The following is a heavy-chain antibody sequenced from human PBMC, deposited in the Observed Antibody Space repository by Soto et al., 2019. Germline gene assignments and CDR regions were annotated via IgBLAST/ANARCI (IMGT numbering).Heavy chain of an antibody. CDR1: VVSISSGGYS. CDR3: AGGRYYGPGTLDVLHI. CDR2: MYHSGTT. V-gene: IGHV4-30-2*01. J-gene: IGHJ6*02. Sequence: SETLSLTCAVSVVSISSGGYSCNWIRQPPWEGLEWIGYMYHSGTTYYNLSLKSRVTISLDRSKNQFSLELNSVTAADTAVYFCAGGRYYGPGTLDVLHIWGQGTMVTVSS. D-gene: IGHD3-10*01.